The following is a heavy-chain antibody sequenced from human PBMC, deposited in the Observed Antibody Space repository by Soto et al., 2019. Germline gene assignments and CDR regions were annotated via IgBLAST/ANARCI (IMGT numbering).Heavy chain of an antibody. CDR2: ISYDGSNK. CDR3: AREMTPSTYYYYYGMDV. J-gene: IGHJ6*02. CDR1: GFTFRSYA. V-gene: IGHV3-30-3*01. D-gene: IGHD2-15*01. Sequence: QVQLVESGGGVVQPGRSLRLSCAASGFTFRSYAMHWVRQAPGKGLEWVAVISYDGSNKYYADSVKGRFTISRDNSKNTLYLQMNSLRAEDTAVYYCAREMTPSTYYYYYGMDVWGQGTTVTVSS.